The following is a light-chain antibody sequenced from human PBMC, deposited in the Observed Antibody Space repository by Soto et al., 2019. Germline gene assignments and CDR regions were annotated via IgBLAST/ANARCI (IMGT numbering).Light chain of an antibody. CDR2: EGT. J-gene: IGLJ3*02. CDR3: CSFAGSSTLV. V-gene: IGLV2-23*01. CDR1: SSDVGSYNL. Sequence: QSALTQPASVSGSPGQSITISCTGTSSDVGSYNLVSWYQQHPGKAPKFMIYEGTKRPSGVSNRFSGSESGNTASLTISGLQNEDEADYYCCSFAGSSTLVFGGGTKLTVL.